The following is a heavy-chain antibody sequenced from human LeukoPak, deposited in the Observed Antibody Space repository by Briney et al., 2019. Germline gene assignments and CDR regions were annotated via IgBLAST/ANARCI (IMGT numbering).Heavy chain of an antibody. J-gene: IGHJ4*02. V-gene: IGHV7-81*01. CDR1: GYSFTTYG. D-gene: IGHD2-2*02. Sequence: GASVKVSCKASGYSFTTYGMNWVPQAPGQGLEWMGWFNTYTGNPTYAQGFTGRFVFSMDTSASIAYMQISSLKAEDMAMYYCARLPKKKKDIVVVPAAINFDYWGQGTLVTVSS. CDR3: ARLPKKKKDIVVVPAAINFDY. CDR2: FNTYTGNP.